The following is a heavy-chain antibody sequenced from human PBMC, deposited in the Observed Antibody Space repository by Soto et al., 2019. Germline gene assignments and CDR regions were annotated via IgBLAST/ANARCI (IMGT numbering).Heavy chain of an antibody. Sequence: EVQLVESGGGLVKPGGSLRLSCAASGFTFSSYSMNWVRQAPGKGLEWVSSISSSSSYIYYADSVKGRFTISRDNAKNSLYLQMNSLRDEDAAVYYCARAKTGYFDYWGQGTLVTVSS. V-gene: IGHV3-21*01. CDR1: GFTFSSYS. J-gene: IGHJ4*02. D-gene: IGHD3-10*01. CDR3: ARAKTGYFDY. CDR2: ISSSSSYI.